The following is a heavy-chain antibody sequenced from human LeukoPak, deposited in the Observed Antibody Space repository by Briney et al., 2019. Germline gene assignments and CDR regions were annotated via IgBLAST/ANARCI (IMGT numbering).Heavy chain of an antibody. Sequence: PGGSLRLSCAASGFTFSSYSMNWVRQAPGKGLEWVSSISSSSSYIYYADSVKGRFTISRDNAKNSLYLQMNSLRAEDTAVYYCARALAARPHQRYFDYWGQGTLVTVSS. J-gene: IGHJ4*02. CDR3: ARALAARPHQRYFDY. V-gene: IGHV3-21*01. CDR2: ISSSSSYI. CDR1: GFTFSSYS. D-gene: IGHD6-6*01.